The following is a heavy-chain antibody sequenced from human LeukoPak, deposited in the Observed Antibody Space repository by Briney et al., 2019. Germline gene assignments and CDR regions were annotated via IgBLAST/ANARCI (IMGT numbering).Heavy chain of an antibody. CDR2: INPNSGGT. D-gene: IGHD1-1*01. CDR3: ARDSGTTPYGMDV. Sequence: ASVEVSCKASGYTFTGYYMHWVRQAPGQGLEWMGWINPNSGGTNYAQKFQGRVTMTRDTSISTAYMELSRLRSDDTAVYYCARDSGTTPYGMDVWGQGTTVTVSS. V-gene: IGHV1-2*02. J-gene: IGHJ6*02. CDR1: GYTFTGYY.